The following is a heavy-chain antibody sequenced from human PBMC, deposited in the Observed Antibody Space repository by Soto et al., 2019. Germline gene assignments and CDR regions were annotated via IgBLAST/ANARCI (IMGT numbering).Heavy chain of an antibody. CDR2: IIPIFGTA. Sequence: QVQLVQSGAEVKKPGSSVKVSCKASGGTFSSYAISWVRQAPGQGLEWMGGIIPIFGTANYAQKFQGRVTITADESTSTAYMELSSLISEDTAVYYWARTKMTTVTTSVVGYFAGMDVWGLGTTVTGSS. CDR1: GGTFSSYA. CDR3: ARTKMTTVTTSVVGYFAGMDV. V-gene: IGHV1-69*01. D-gene: IGHD4-17*01. J-gene: IGHJ6*02.